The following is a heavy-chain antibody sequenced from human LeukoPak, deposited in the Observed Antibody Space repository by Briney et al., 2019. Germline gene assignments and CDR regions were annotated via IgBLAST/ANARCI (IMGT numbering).Heavy chain of an antibody. V-gene: IGHV4-59*02. D-gene: IGHD6-13*01. CDR3: ARGAAGTGAADY. CDR2: THYSGST. J-gene: IGHJ4*02. Sequence: SETLSLTCTVSGGSVSGYYWSWIRQPPEKGLEWIGYTHYSGSTKYNPSLKGRLTMSLDTSKNQFSLRLSSVTAADTAVYFCARGAAGTGAADYWGQGTLVTVSS. CDR1: GGSVSGYY.